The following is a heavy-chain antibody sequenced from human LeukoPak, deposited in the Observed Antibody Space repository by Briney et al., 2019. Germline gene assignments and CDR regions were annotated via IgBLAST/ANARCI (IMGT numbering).Heavy chain of an antibody. Sequence: SETLSLTCTVSGGSISGYYWGWIRQPPGKGLEWIGYIYSSGSTKYSPSLKSRVTMSVDTSKNQFSLKLTSVTAADTAVYYCARYYCSGTCYHFDYWGQGTLVTVSS. CDR3: ARYYCSGTCYHFDY. V-gene: IGHV4-59*08. CDR2: IYSSGST. J-gene: IGHJ4*02. CDR1: GGSISGYY. D-gene: IGHD2-2*01.